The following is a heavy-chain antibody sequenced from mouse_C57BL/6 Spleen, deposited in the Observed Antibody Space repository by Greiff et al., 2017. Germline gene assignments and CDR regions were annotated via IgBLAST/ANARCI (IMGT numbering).Heavy chain of an antibody. CDR3: ARREGLTVAMDY. Sequence: EVQLQESGPELMKPGASVKISCKASGYSFTGYYMNWVKQSPEKSLEWIGEINPSTGGTTYNQKFKAKATLTVDKSSSTAYMQLKSLTSEDSAVYYCARREGLTVAMDYWGQGTSVTVSS. V-gene: IGHV1-42*01. J-gene: IGHJ4*01. CDR2: INPSTGGT. CDR1: GYSFTGYY. D-gene: IGHD4-1*01.